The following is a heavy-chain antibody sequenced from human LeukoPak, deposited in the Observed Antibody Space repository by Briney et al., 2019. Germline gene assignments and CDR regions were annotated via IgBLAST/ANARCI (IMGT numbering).Heavy chain of an antibody. J-gene: IGHJ4*02. CDR3: ARHKGVTIAASGADS. D-gene: IGHD6-13*01. CDR2: IIPGDSES. CDR1: GYTFSNYW. V-gene: IGHV5-51*01. Sequence: GESQKISCKGSGYTFSNYWIGWVRQLPGKGLEWMGIIIPGDSESRYSPSFQGQVTISADKSISTAYLQWSSLRASDTAMYYCARHKGVTIAASGADSWGQGTLVTVSS.